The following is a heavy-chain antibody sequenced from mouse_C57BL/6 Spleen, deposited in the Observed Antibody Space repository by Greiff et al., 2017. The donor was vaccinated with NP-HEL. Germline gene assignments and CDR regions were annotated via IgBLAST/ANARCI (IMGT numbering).Heavy chain of an antibody. D-gene: IGHD1-1*02. V-gene: IGHV1-19*01. J-gene: IGHJ4*01. Sequence: VQLQQSGPVLVKPGASVKMSCKASGYTFTDYYMNWVKQSHGKSLEWIGFINPYNGGTSYNQKFKGKATLTVDKSSSTAYMELNSLTSEDSAVYYCARGRLRVDYAMDYWGQGTSVTVSS. CDR2: INPYNGGT. CDR1: GYTFTDYY. CDR3: ARGRLRVDYAMDY.